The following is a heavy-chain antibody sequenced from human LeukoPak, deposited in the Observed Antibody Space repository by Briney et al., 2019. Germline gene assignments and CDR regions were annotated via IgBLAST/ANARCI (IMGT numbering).Heavy chain of an antibody. V-gene: IGHV3-30*04. D-gene: IGHD2-2*01. J-gene: IGHJ4*02. CDR3: ARDRCSSTSCYSPFDC. CDR1: GFTFSSYA. CDR2: ISYDGSNK. Sequence: RTLSLTCAASGFTFSSYAWQWIRQAPGKGLECVADISYDGSNKYYADSVKGRFTISRDNSKNTLYVQMNSLRAEDTAVYYCARDRCSSTSCYSPFDCWGQGTLVTVSS.